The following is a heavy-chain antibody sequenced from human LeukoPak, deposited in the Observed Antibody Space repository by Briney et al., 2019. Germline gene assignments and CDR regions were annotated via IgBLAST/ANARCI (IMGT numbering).Heavy chain of an antibody. Sequence: TSETLSLTCAVSGGSISSSNWWSWVRQPPGKGLEWIGEIYHSGSTNYNPSLKSRVTISVDKSKNQFSLKLSSVTAADTAVYYCARGRRRGVLWFAESRLAYYYYGMDVWGQGTTVTVSS. V-gene: IGHV4-4*02. CDR3: ARGRRRGVLWFAESRLAYYYYGMDV. CDR1: GGSISSSNW. CDR2: IYHSGST. J-gene: IGHJ6*02. D-gene: IGHD3-10*01.